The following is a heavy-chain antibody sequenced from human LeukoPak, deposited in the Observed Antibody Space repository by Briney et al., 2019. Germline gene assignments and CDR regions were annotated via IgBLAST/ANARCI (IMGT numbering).Heavy chain of an antibody. V-gene: IGHV3-23*01. J-gene: IGHJ4*02. CDR1: GFPSSAYA. CDR2: ISGSGGST. Sequence: GGSLRLSCAASGFPSSAYAMSWVRQAPGKGLEWVSAISGSGGSTYYADSVKGRFTISRDNSKNTLYLQMNSLRAEDTAVYYCAKDKDYYGSAFDYWGQGTLVTVSS. CDR3: AKDKDYYGSAFDY. D-gene: IGHD3-10*01.